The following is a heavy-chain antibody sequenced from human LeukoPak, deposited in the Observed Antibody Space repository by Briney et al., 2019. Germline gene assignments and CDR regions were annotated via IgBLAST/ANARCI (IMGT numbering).Heavy chain of an antibody. CDR1: GGSISSSSYY. D-gene: IGHD3-22*01. CDR2: IYYSGST. V-gene: IGHV4-39*01. CDR3: ARRRRDNYYDSSGYYYENYFDY. Sequence: SETLSLTCTVSGGSISSSSYYWGWIRQPPGKGLEWIGSIYYSGSTYYNPSLKSRVTMSVDTSKNQFSLRLSSVTAADTAVYYCARRRRDNYYDSSGYYYENYFDYWGQGTLVTVSS. J-gene: IGHJ4*02.